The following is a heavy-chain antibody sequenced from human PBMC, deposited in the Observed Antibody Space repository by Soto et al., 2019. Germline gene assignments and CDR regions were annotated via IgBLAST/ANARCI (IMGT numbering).Heavy chain of an antibody. CDR3: VRRHVSATGIDWFDP. CDR2: INAANGDT. J-gene: IGHJ5*02. Sequence: ASVKVSCKASGYTFTIYGIHWVRQAPGQRLEWMGWINAANGDTKYSPKFQGRVTITRDTSASTAYMELSSLRSEDTAVYYCVRRHVSATGIDWFDPWGQGTLVTASS. V-gene: IGHV1-3*01. D-gene: IGHD6-13*01. CDR1: GYTFTIYG.